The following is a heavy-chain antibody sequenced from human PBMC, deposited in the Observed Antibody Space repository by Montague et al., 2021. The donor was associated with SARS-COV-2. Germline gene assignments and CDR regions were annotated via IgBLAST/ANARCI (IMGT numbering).Heavy chain of an antibody. J-gene: IGHJ6*02. CDR2: IYYTGNT. CDR3: ARGGTYHYGMDV. Sequence: SETLSLTCAVSDGSISSPNWWNWVRQPPGKGLEWIGEIYYTGNTNYNPSLKSRVTIFIDKSKNHFSLQLSPVTAADTAAYYCARGGTYHYGMDVWGQGTTVAVSS. D-gene: IGHD3-16*01. V-gene: IGHV4-4*02. CDR1: DGSISSPNW.